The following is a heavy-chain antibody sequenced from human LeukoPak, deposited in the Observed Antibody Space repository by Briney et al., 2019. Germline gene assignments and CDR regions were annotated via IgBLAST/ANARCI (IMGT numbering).Heavy chain of an antibody. Sequence: GGSLRLSCAASGFTFSSYWMSWVRQAPGKGLEWVAFIRYDGSNKYYADSVKGRFTISRDSSKNTLYVQMNSLRSDDTAVYYCAREVGLAVTTFNYYYYMDVWGKGTTVTISS. J-gene: IGHJ6*03. V-gene: IGHV3-30*02. CDR2: IRYDGSNK. D-gene: IGHD4-17*01. CDR1: GFTFSSYW. CDR3: AREVGLAVTTFNYYYYMDV.